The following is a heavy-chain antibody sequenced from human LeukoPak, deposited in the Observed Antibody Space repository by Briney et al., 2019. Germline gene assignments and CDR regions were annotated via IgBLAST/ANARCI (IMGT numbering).Heavy chain of an antibody. D-gene: IGHD3-3*01. CDR2: IYYSGST. CDR3: ARHNDFWSGSYYMDV. V-gene: IGHV4-39*01. J-gene: IGHJ6*03. Sequence: SETLSLTCTVSGGSISSSSYYWGWILQPPGKGLEWIGTIYYSGSTFYNPSLKSRVTISVDTSKNQFSLRLNSVTAADTAVYYCARHNDFWSGSYYMDVWGKGTTVTVSS. CDR1: GGSISSSSYY.